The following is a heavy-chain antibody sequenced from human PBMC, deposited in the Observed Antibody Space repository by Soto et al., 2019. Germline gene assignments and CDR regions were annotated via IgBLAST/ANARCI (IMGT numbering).Heavy chain of an antibody. CDR3: XXXXXXXXXX. CDR1: GFAFSTYG. Sequence: QVRLVESGGGVVQPGWSLRLSCAASGFAFSTYGMHWVRXXXXKGLEWVAVISRDGTKADYAASVKGRFTISRDNSKXXXXXXXXXXXXXXXXXXXXXXXXXXXXXXXGQGTTVTVSS. CDR2: ISRDGTKA. J-gene: IGHJ6*02. V-gene: IGHV3-30*03.